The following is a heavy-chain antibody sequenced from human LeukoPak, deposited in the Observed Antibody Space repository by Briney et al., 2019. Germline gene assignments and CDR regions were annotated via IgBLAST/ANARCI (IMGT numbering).Heavy chain of an antibody. Sequence: GSLRLSCAASGFTFSDYYWSWIRQPPGKGLEWIGEINHSGSTNYNPSLKSRVTISVDTPKNQFSLKLSSVTAADTAVYYCARRDYGEDYWGQGTLVTVSS. V-gene: IGHV4-34*01. CDR2: INHSGST. CDR1: GFTFSDYY. CDR3: ARRDYGEDY. J-gene: IGHJ4*02. D-gene: IGHD4-17*01.